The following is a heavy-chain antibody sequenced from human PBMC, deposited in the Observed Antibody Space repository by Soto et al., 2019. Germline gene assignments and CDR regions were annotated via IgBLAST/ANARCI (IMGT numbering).Heavy chain of an antibody. V-gene: IGHV1-69*02. J-gene: IGHJ6*02. CDR3: AGRLGDYYVSYYYGMDV. D-gene: IGHD3-16*01. CDR1: GGTFSSYT. Sequence: QVQLVQSGAEVKKPGSSVKVSCKASGGTFSSYTISWVRQAPGQGLEWMGRIIPILGIANYEQKFQGRVTITADKSTSTAYMELSSLRSEDTAVYYCAGRLGDYYVSYYYGMDVWGQGTTVTVSS. CDR2: IIPILGIA.